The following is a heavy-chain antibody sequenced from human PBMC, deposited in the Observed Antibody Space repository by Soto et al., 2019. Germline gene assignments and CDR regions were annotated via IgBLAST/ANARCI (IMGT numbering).Heavy chain of an antibody. J-gene: IGHJ3*02. CDR2: ISSNGGST. CDR3: ARAGLRQYAFDI. CDR1: GFTFSSYA. Sequence: EVQLVESGGGLVQPGGSLRLSCAASGFTFSSYAMHWVRQAPGKGLEYVSAISSNGGSTHYANSVKGRFTISRDNSKNTLYLQMGSLRAEDMAVYSCARAGLRQYAFDIWGQGTMVTVSS. D-gene: IGHD4-17*01. V-gene: IGHV3-64*01.